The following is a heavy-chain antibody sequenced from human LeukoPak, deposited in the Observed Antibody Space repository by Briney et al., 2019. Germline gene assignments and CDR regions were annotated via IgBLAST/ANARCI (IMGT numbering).Heavy chain of an antibody. V-gene: IGHV4-59*01. Sequence: TSETLSLTCTVSGGSISGSYWSWIRQPPGKGLEWIAYMYNSGSTNYNPSLKSRVTISIDTSKNQFSLKLSSLTAADTAIYYCARGIESYGDYGYWGQGILVTVSS. CDR1: GGSISGSY. J-gene: IGHJ4*02. CDR3: ARGIESYGDYGY. CDR2: MYNSGST. D-gene: IGHD4-17*01.